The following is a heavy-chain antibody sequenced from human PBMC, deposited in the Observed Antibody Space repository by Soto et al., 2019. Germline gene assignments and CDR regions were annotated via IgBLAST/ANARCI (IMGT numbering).Heavy chain of an antibody. CDR3: ARFSPGIDTPMVTGPFDY. CDR2: ISAYNGNT. CDR1: GYTFTSYG. J-gene: IGHJ4*02. Sequence: ASVKVSCKASGYTFTSYGISWVRQAPGQGLEWMGWISAYNGNTNYAQKLQGRVTMTTDTSTSTAYMELRSLRSDDTAVYYCARFSPGIDTPMVTGPFDYWGQGTLVTVSS. D-gene: IGHD5-18*01. V-gene: IGHV1-18*01.